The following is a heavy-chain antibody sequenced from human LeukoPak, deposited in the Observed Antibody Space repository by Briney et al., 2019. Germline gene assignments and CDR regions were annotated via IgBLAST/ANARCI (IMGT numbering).Heavy chain of an antibody. CDR1: GFTVSSNY. J-gene: IGHJ4*02. D-gene: IGHD4-17*01. Sequence: GGSLRLSCAASGFTVSSNYMSWVRQAPGKGLEWVSVIYSGGSTYYADSVKGRFTISRDNSKNTLYLQMNSLRAEDTAVYYYARDTYGDYSDWGQGTLVTVSS. V-gene: IGHV3-53*01. CDR3: ARDTYGDYSD. CDR2: IYSGGST.